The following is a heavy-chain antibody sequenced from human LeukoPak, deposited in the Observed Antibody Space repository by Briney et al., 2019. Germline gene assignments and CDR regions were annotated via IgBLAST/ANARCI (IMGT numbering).Heavy chain of an antibody. V-gene: IGHV4-61*02. CDR2: IYTSGST. Sequence: PSQTLSLTCTVSGGSISSGSYYWSWIRQPAGKGLEWIGRIYTSGSTNYNPSLKSRVTISVDTSKNQFSLKLSSVTAADTAVYYCARAPLMGYCSGGSCSSPNWFDPWGQGTLVTVSS. J-gene: IGHJ5*02. D-gene: IGHD2-15*01. CDR1: GGSISSGSYY. CDR3: ARAPLMGYCSGGSCSSPNWFDP.